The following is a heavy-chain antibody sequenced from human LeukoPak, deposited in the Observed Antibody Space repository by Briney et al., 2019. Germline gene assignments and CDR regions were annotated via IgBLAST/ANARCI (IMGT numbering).Heavy chain of an antibody. J-gene: IGHJ4*02. D-gene: IGHD3-22*01. CDR1: GYSFTSYW. CDR3: ARDPRGYDSSGYPIYYFDY. V-gene: IGHV5-51*01. CDR2: IYPGDSDT. Sequence: GESLQISCKGSGYSFTSYWIGWVRQMPGKGLEWMGNIYPGDSDTRYSPSFQGQVTISADKSISTASLQWSSLKASDTAMYYCARDPRGYDSSGYPIYYFDYWGQGPLVTVSS.